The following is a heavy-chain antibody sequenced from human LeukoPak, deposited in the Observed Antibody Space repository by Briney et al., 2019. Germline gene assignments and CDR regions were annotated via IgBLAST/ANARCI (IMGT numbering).Heavy chain of an antibody. CDR2: INNDGSST. CDR1: GFTFSSYW. J-gene: IGHJ4*02. V-gene: IGHV3-74*01. CDR3: ACYGIAPPY. Sequence: PGGSLRLSCAASGFTFSSYWMHWVRQAPGKGLVWVSHINNDGSSTSYADSVKGRFTISRDNAKNTLHLQMNSLRTEDTAVYYCACYGIAPPYWGQGTLVTVSS. D-gene: IGHD2-15*01.